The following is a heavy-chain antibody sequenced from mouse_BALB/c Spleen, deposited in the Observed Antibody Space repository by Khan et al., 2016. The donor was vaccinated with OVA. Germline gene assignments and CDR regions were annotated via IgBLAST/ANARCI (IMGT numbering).Heavy chain of an antibody. CDR3: ARTARIKY. V-gene: IGHV3-2*02. CDR1: GYSITSGYG. Sequence: EVQLQESGPGLVKPSQSLSLTCTVTGYSITSGYGWNWIRQSPGNKLEWMGYISYSGSTKYNQSLKSRISITRDTSKNQFFLQLNSVTTEDRATYYCARTARIKYWGQGTTLTVSS. CDR2: ISYSGST. D-gene: IGHD1-2*01. J-gene: IGHJ2*01.